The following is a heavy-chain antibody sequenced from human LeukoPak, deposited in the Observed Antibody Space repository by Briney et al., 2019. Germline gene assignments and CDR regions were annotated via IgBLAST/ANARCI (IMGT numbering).Heavy chain of an antibody. Sequence: GRSLRLSCAASGFTFSSYGMHWVRQAPGKGLEWVAVISYDGSNKYYADSVKGRFTISRDNSKNTLYLQMNSLRAEDTAVYYCAKDLDIVATILGLDYWGQGTLVTVSS. J-gene: IGHJ4*02. CDR3: AKDLDIVATILGLDY. CDR2: ISYDGSNK. V-gene: IGHV3-30*18. D-gene: IGHD5-12*01. CDR1: GFTFSSYG.